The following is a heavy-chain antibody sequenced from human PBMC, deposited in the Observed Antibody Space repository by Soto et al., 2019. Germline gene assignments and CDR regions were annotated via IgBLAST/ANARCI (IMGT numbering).Heavy chain of an antibody. CDR1: GFTFSSYS. CDR2: ISSSSSYI. Sequence: EVQLVESGGGLVKPGGSLRLSCAASGFTFSSYSMNWVRQAPGKGLEWVSSISSSSSYIYYADSVKGRFTISRDNAKNALYLQMNSLRAEDTAVYYCARGGGSSWIFHVWGQGTTVTVSS. D-gene: IGHD6-13*01. CDR3: ARGGGSSWIFHV. J-gene: IGHJ6*02. V-gene: IGHV3-21*01.